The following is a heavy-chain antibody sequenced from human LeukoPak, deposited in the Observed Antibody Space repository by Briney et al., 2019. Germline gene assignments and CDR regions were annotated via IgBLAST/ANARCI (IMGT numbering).Heavy chain of an antibody. D-gene: IGHD2-2*01. Sequence: GGSLRPSCAASGFTFSSYAMSWVRQAPGKGLEWVSAISGSGGSTYYADSVKGRFTISRDNSKNTLYLQMNSLRAEDTAVYYCANTDPYCSSTSCYDYWGQGTLVTVSS. CDR2: ISGSGGST. J-gene: IGHJ4*02. V-gene: IGHV3-23*01. CDR3: ANTDPYCSSTSCYDY. CDR1: GFTFSSYA.